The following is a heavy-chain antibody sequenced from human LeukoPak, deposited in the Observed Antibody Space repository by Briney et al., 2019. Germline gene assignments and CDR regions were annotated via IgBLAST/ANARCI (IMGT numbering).Heavy chain of an antibody. Sequence: GGSLRLSCAASGFTFSNYWMHWVRQIPGKGPVWVSRIDRDGSNPGYADSVRGRFTIFRDNAKNTLYLQMNSLRSEDTAWYYCARALAGRRWIDRWGQGDLVTVSS. J-gene: IGHJ5*02. D-gene: IGHD6-19*01. CDR1: GFTFSNYW. CDR2: IDRDGSNP. V-gene: IGHV3-74*01. CDR3: ARALAGRRWIDR.